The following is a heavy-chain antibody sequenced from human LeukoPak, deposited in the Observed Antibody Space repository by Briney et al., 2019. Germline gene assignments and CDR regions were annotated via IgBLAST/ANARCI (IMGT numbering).Heavy chain of an antibody. CDR2: IYYTGST. D-gene: IGHD1-26*01. Sequence: SETLSLTCTVSGGSMSGQSWSWIRQLPGKGLEWIGFIYYTGSTNYNPSLEGRVTLSIDTSKNQFSLRLTSVTAADTAVYYCAREKWELPGEFSYYFDVWGNGTTVTVSS. V-gene: IGHV4-59*11. CDR1: GGSMSGQS. J-gene: IGHJ6*03. CDR3: AREKWELPGEFSYYFDV.